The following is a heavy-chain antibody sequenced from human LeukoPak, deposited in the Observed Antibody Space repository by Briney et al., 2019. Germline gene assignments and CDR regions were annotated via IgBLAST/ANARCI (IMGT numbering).Heavy chain of an antibody. CDR3: AKDDTYYYDSSGFLLPDI. V-gene: IGHV3-30*18. J-gene: IGHJ3*02. CDR1: GFTVSSNS. Sequence: GGSLRLSCAASGFTVSSNSMNWVRQAPGKGLEWVAVISYDGSNKYYADSVKGRFTISRDNSKNTLYLQMNSLRAEDTAVYYCAKDDTYYYDSSGFLLPDIWGQGTMVTVSS. D-gene: IGHD3-22*01. CDR2: ISYDGSNK.